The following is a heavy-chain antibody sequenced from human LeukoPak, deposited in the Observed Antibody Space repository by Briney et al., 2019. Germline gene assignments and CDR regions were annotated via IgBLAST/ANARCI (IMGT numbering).Heavy chain of an antibody. CDR3: AREAARVYYFDY. CDR2: IWYDGSNK. D-gene: IGHD6-6*01. Sequence: PGGSLRLSCAASGFTFSSYGMHWVRRAPGKGLEWVAVIWYDGSNKYYADSVKARFTISRDNSKNTLYLQMNSLRAEDTAVYYCAREAARVYYFDYWGQGTLVTVSS. J-gene: IGHJ4*02. V-gene: IGHV3-33*01. CDR1: GFTFSSYG.